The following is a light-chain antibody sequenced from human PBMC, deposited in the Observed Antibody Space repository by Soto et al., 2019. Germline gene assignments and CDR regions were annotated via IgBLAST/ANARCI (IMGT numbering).Light chain of an antibody. V-gene: IGKV1-5*03. Sequence: DIQMTQSPSTLSASVGDRVTITCRASQSISNWLAWYQQKPGKAPKLLIYKAASLESGVPPRFSGSGSGTEFTLTISSLQPDDFATYYCQQYNSYWTFGQGTKVDIK. CDR3: QQYNSYWT. CDR1: QSISNW. CDR2: KAA. J-gene: IGKJ1*01.